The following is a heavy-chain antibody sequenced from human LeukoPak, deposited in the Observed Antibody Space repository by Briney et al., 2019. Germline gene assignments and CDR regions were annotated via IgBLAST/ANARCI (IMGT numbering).Heavy chain of an antibody. J-gene: IGHJ3*02. CDR2: IYYSGST. V-gene: IGHV4-59*08. Sequence: SETLSLTCTVSGGSISSYYWSWIRQPPGKGLEWIGYIYYSGSTNYNPSLKSRVTISVDTSKNQFSLKLSSVTAADTAVYYCARHRIGTHAYDSGAFDIWGQGTMVTVSS. CDR1: GGSISSYY. D-gene: IGHD2-21*01. CDR3: ARHRIGTHAYDSGAFDI.